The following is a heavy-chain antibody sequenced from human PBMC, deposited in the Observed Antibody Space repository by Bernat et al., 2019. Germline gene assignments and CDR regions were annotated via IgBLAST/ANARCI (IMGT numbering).Heavy chain of an antibody. CDR1: GYTFTSYG. D-gene: IGHD6-19*01. CDR3: ARSGWYGESGVVDY. Sequence: QVQLVQSGAEVKKPGASVKVSCKASGYTFTSYGISWVRQAPGQGLEWMGWISAYNGNTNYAQKFQGWVTMTRDTSISTAYMELSRLRSDDTAVYYCARSGWYGESGVVDYWGQGTLVTVSS. V-gene: IGHV1-18*01. CDR2: ISAYNGNT. J-gene: IGHJ4*02.